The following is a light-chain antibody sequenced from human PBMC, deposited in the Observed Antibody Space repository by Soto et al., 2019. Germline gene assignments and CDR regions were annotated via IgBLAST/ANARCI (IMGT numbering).Light chain of an antibody. Sequence: GASSDFGSYKFVSWYQYHPGKVPKVIIYETSKRPSGVSDRFSGSKSGNTASLTISGLQAEDEADYYCFSFTSTNTHVFGSGTKVTVL. J-gene: IGLJ1*01. CDR1: SSDFGSYKF. CDR3: FSFTSTNTHV. V-gene: IGLV2-23*01. CDR2: ETS.